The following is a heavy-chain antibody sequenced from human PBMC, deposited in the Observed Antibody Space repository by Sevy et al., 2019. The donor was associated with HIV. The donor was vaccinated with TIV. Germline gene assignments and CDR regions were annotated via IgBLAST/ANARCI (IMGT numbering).Heavy chain of an antibody. D-gene: IGHD1-26*01. CDR1: GFTFSNYE. CDR2: ISSSGSSI. Sequence: GGSLRLSCVASGFTFSNYEMNWVRQAPGKGLEWVSYISSSGSSIYYADSVKGRFSISRDNAKNSLFLQGNSLRAEDTAVYYCARDLGSPDAFDIWGQGTMVTVSS. CDR3: ARDLGSPDAFDI. V-gene: IGHV3-48*03. J-gene: IGHJ3*02.